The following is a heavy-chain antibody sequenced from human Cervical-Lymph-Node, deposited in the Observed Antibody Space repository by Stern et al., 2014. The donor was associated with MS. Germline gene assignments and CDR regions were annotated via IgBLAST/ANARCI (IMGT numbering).Heavy chain of an antibody. J-gene: IGHJ4*02. V-gene: IGHV4-38-2*02. CDR3: ARELGGSSHFEY. CDR2: IYHSGST. CDR1: GYSISSGYY. Sequence: QVQLQESGPGLVKPSETLSLTCTVSGYSISSGYYWGWIRQPPGKGLEWIGSIYHSGSTFYDPSLKSRVTITVDPSKNKFTLKLRSGTAADTAVYYCARELGGSSHFEYWGQGTLVTVSS. D-gene: IGHD1-26*01.